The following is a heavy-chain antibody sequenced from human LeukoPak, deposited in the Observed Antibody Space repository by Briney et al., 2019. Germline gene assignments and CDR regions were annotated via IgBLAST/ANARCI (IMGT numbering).Heavy chain of an antibody. Sequence: SETLSLTCTVSGGSISSSSYYWGWIRQPPGKGLEWIGSIYYSGSTYYNPSLKSRVTISVDTSKIQFSLKLSSVTAADTAVYYCARQGYSSSWYDHQNWFDPWGQGTLVTVSS. CDR2: IYYSGST. J-gene: IGHJ5*02. CDR1: GGSISSSSYY. V-gene: IGHV4-39*01. D-gene: IGHD6-13*01. CDR3: ARQGYSSSWYDHQNWFDP.